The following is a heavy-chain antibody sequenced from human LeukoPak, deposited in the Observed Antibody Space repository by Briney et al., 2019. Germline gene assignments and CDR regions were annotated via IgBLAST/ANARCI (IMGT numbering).Heavy chain of an antibody. D-gene: IGHD2-21*02. Sequence: PSETLSLTCTVYSGSFRGYYWSWIRQPPGKGLEWIGEINHSGSTNYNPSLKSRLTISMDMSMNQFSLELTSVTAADTAIYYCARCDLGGDCYSPDYWGQGTLVTVSS. CDR2: INHSGST. J-gene: IGHJ4*02. CDR3: ARCDLGGDCYSPDY. CDR1: SGSFRGYY. V-gene: IGHV4-34*01.